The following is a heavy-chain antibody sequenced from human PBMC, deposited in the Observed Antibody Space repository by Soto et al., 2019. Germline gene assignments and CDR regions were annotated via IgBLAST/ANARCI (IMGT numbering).Heavy chain of an antibody. CDR1: GLPFSTMG. CDR3: ARDQGRGYSYGFDY. D-gene: IGHD5-18*01. V-gene: IGHV3-33*01. J-gene: IGHJ4*02. Sequence: QVQLVESGGAVVSLESSRELPCPPLGLPFSTMGFHWVGKAPAKGRGGVAVIGYDGSNKYYADSVKGRFTISRDNSKNTLYLQMNSLRAEDTAVYFCARDQGRGYSYGFDYWGQGTLVTVSS. CDR2: IGYDGSNK.